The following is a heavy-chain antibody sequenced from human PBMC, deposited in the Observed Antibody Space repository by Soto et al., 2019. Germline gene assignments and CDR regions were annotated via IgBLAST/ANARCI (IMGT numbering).Heavy chain of an antibody. CDR3: ARRGHIVATKKYFDY. D-gene: IGHD5-12*01. Sequence: PSETLSLTCAVYGGSFSGYYWSWIRQPPGKGLGWIGEINHSGSTNYNPSLKSRVTISVDTSKNQFSLKLSSVTAADTAVYYCARRGHIVATKKYFDYWGQGTLVTVSS. CDR2: INHSGST. J-gene: IGHJ4*02. CDR1: GGSFSGYY. V-gene: IGHV4-34*01.